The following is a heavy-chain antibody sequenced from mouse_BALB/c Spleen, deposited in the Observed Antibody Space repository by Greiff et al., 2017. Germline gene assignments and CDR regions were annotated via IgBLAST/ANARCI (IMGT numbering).Heavy chain of an antibody. CDR1: GFSLTSYG. CDR3: ARTNYYGSSPYFDY. CDR2: IWAGGST. D-gene: IGHD1-1*01. V-gene: IGHV2-9*02. J-gene: IGHJ2*01. Sequence: VHLVESGPGLVAPSQSLSITCTVSGFSLTSYGVHWVRQPPGKGLEWLGVIWAGGSTNYNSALMSRLSISKDNSKSQVFLKMNSLQTDDTAMYYCARTNYYGSSPYFDYWGQGTTLTVSS.